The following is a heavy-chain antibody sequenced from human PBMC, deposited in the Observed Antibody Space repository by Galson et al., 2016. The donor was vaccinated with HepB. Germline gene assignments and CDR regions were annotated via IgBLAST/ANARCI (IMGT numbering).Heavy chain of an antibody. Sequence: LGRTYYRSKWYYDYAVSVKSRVAINVDTSKNQFSLRLNFVTPEDTAIYYCAREALRCSGDCGDLWGQGTLVTVAS. V-gene: IGHV6-1*01. J-gene: IGHJ5*02. D-gene: IGHD2-21*02. CDR3: AREALRCSGDCGDL. CDR2: TYYRSKWYY.